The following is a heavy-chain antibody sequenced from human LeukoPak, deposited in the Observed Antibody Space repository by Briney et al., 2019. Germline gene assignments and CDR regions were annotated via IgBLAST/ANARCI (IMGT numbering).Heavy chain of an antibody. CDR3: ARVARSMSSSSEDS. CDR2: IYTSGST. V-gene: IGHV4-61*02. Sequence: SQTLSLTCTVSGGSISTGSYYWNWIRQPAGKGLEWIGRIYTSGSTNYNPSLKSRVTLSVDTSKNQFSLKLNSVTAADTAVYYCARVARSMSSSSEDSWGQGTLATVSS. CDR1: GGSISTGSYY. J-gene: IGHJ4*02. D-gene: IGHD6-13*01.